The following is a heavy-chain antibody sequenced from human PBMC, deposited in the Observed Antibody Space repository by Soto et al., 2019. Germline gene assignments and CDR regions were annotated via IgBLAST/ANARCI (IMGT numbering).Heavy chain of an antibody. CDR2: AFYSGSS. CDR1: GGSISSRSYW. J-gene: IGHJ4*02. D-gene: IGHD4-4*01. Sequence: QLQLQESGPGLVKPSETLSLTCTVSGGSISSRSYWWAWIRQPPGKGPEWIGDAFYSGSSYYNPSLKSRVAISVDTSKNQFSLKLKSVTAADTAVYYCARHPRDDYNYGGSGIFDYWGQGTLVTVSS. CDR3: ARHPRDDYNYGGSGIFDY. V-gene: IGHV4-39*01.